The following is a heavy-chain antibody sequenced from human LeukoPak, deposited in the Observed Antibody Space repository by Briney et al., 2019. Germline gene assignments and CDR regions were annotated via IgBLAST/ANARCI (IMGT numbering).Heavy chain of an antibody. CDR1: GGSISSYY. V-gene: IGHV4-59*01. D-gene: IGHD3-10*01. CDR3: ARYSGSYPAGGWFDP. J-gene: IGHJ5*02. CDR2: IYYSGST. Sequence: SETLSLTCTVSGGSISSYYWSWIRQPPGKGLEGIGYIYYSGSTNYNPSLKSRVTISVDTSKNQFSLKLSSVTAADTAVYYCARYSGSYPAGGWFDPWGQGTLVTVSS.